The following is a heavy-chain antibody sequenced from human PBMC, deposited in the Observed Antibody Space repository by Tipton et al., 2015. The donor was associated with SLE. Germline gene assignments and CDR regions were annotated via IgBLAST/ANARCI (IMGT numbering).Heavy chain of an antibody. CDR2: INFSGGTT. D-gene: IGHD6-19*01. CDR1: GFTFINYA. J-gene: IGHJ4*02. Sequence: SLRLSCAASGFTFINYAMGWVRQAPGKGLEWVSTINFSGGTTYYADSVKGRFSISRDNFKRTLYLQMNSLRAEDTAQYFCARVTEGWMDDYFDRWGQGALVTVSS. CDR3: ARVTEGWMDDYFDR. V-gene: IGHV3-23*01.